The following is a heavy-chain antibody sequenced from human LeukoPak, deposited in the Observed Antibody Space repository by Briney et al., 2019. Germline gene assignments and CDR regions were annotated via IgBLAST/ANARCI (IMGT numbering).Heavy chain of an antibody. CDR1: GYTFTNYD. D-gene: IGHD6-6*01. CDR2: MNPNSGAT. Sequence: ASVKVSCKASGYTFTNYDFNWVRQATGQGLEWRGWMNPNSGATGYAQKFQGRVTMTRDTSINTAYMELSSLRSEDTAVYYCARWLVRGSRSSYFHYWGQGTLVTVS. CDR3: ARWLVRGSRSSYFHY. J-gene: IGHJ4*02. V-gene: IGHV1-8*01.